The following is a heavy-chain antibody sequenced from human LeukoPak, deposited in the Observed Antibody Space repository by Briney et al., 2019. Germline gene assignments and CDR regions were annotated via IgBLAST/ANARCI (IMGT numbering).Heavy chain of an antibody. V-gene: IGHV5-10-1*01. D-gene: IGHD4-17*01. J-gene: IGHJ3*02. CDR3: AGSTVLNGAFDI. CDR2: IDLSDSYT. CDR1: GNIFSSYW. Sequence: GESLKISCKASGNIFSSYWISWVRQKPGKGLEWMAKIDLSDSYTSYSPSLKGHVTISADKSIDTAYLQWSSLQASDTAMYCCAGSTVLNGAFDIWGQGAIVTVSS.